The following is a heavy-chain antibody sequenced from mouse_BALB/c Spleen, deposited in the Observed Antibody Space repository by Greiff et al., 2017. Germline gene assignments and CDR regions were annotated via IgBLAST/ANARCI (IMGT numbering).Heavy chain of an antibody. J-gene: IGHJ2*01. CDR1: GFTFSSFG. CDR3: ARELLRSFDY. D-gene: IGHD1-1*01. Sequence: EVQRVESGGGLVQPGGSRKLSCAASGFTFSSFGMHWVRQAPEKGLEWVAYISSGSSTIYYADTVKGRFTISRDNPKNTLFLQMTSLRSEDTAMYYCARELLRSFDYWGQGTTLTVSS. V-gene: IGHV5-17*02. CDR2: ISSGSSTI.